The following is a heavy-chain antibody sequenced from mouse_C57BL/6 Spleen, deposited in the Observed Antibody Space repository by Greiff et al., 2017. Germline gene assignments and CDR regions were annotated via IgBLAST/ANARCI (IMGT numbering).Heavy chain of an antibody. CDR3: ARPSSSGYRCAY. CDR1: GYSFTDYN. V-gene: IGHV1-39*01. Sequence: EVQLQQSGPELVKPGASVQISCKASGYSFTDYNLNWVKQSNGKSLEWIGVINPNYGTTRYNQKFKGTAPLTVDQSSSPAYMQLNSLTSEDSAGDNCARPSSSGYRCAYWGQGTLVTVSA. CDR2: INPNYGTT. J-gene: IGHJ3*01. D-gene: IGHD3-2*02.